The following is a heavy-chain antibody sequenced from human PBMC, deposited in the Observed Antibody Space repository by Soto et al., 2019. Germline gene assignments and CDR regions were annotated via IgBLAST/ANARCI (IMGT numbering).Heavy chain of an antibody. Sequence: GGSLRLSCAASGFIFSDYEINWVRQAPGKGLEWVSTISSNSAYIYYTDALRGRFTISRDNAKNSLHLQMNSLRAEDTAVYYCTRDASRDSSARGWFDPWGPGTLVTVS. CDR3: TRDASRDSSARGWFDP. V-gene: IGHV3-21*01. CDR2: ISSNSAYI. D-gene: IGHD6-13*01. J-gene: IGHJ5*02. CDR1: GFIFSDYE.